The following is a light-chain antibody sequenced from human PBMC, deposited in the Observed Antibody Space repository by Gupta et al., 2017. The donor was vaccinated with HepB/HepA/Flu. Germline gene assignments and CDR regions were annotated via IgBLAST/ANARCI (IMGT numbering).Light chain of an antibody. V-gene: IGKV4-1*01. CDR1: HRLLFHPNNQNY. CDR2: WAS. CDR3: QQSCSSPCT. Sequence: YLPVRLGARATVNCKSSHRLLFHPNNQNYIAWYQQKPGQPPKLLISWASRRDSGIPDRFSGSGSGTDFTLTIGRLEPEDFAVYYCQQSCSSPCTFGGGTKVDIK. J-gene: IGKJ3*01.